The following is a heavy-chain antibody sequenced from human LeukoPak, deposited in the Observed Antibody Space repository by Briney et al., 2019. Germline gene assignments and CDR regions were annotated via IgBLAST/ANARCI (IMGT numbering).Heavy chain of an antibody. CDR1: GGSFSGYY. J-gene: IGHJ2*01. Sequence: PSETLSLTCAVYGGSFSGYYWSWIRQPPGKGLEWIGKINHSGSTNYNPSLKSRVTISVDTSKNQFSLKLSSVTAADTAVYYCARDLGIYSSRWYFDLWGRGTLVTVSS. CDR2: INHSGST. V-gene: IGHV4-34*01. CDR3: ARDLGIYSSRWYFDL. D-gene: IGHD6-13*01.